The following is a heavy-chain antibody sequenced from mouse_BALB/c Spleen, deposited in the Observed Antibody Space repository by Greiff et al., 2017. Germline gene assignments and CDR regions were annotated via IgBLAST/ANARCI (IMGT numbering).Heavy chain of an antibody. V-gene: IGHV14-3*02. D-gene: IGHD2-3*01. Sequence: EVQGVESGAELVKPGASVKLSCTASGFNIKDTYMHWVKQRPEQGLEWIGRIDPANGNTKYDPKFQGKATITADTSSNTAYLQLSSLTSEDTAVYYCARSGYYLHWYFDVWGAGTTVTVSS. CDR2: IDPANGNT. CDR1: GFNIKDTY. CDR3: ARSGYYLHWYFDV. J-gene: IGHJ1*01.